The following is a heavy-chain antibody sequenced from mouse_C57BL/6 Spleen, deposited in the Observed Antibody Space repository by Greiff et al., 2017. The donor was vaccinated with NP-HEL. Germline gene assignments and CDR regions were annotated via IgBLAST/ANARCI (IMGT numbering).Heavy chain of an antibody. Sequence: QVQLKQPGAELVKPGASVKLSCKASGYTFTSYWMHWVKQRPGQGLEWIGMIHPNSGSTNYNEKFKSKATLTVDKSSSTAYMQLSSLTSEDSAVYYCARDLLYYFDYWGQGTTLTVSS. CDR3: ARDLLYYFDY. J-gene: IGHJ2*01. V-gene: IGHV1-64*01. CDR2: IHPNSGST. D-gene: IGHD1-1*01. CDR1: GYTFTSYW.